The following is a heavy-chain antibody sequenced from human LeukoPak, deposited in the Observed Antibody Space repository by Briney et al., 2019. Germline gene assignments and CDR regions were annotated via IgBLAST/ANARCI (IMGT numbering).Heavy chain of an antibody. CDR1: VGTFSSYA. CDR2: IIPIFGTA. D-gene: IGHD2-15*01. CDR3: ASHILVGTPTNWFDP. J-gene: IGHJ5*02. V-gene: IGHV1-69*13. Sequence: SVKVSGKASVGTFSSYAISWERQAPGQGLEWMGGIIPIFGTANYAQKFQGRVTITADESTSTAYMELSSLRSEDTAVYYCASHILVGTPTNWFDPWGQGTLVTVSS.